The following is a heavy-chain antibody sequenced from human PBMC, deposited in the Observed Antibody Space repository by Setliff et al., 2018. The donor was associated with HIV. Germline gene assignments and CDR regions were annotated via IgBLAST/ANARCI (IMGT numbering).Heavy chain of an antibody. CDR2: IHTSGTT. CDR1: GGSISSYY. D-gene: IGHD3-22*01. J-gene: IGHJ6*03. Sequence: SETLSLTCTVSGGSISSYYWSWIRQPPGKGLEWIGRIHTSGTTNYNPSLQSRVTISADTSKNQFSLKLYSVTAADTAVYYCARETYYYDNPQYYYYYMDVWGKGTTVTVSS. V-gene: IGHV4-4*08. CDR3: ARETYYYDNPQYYYYYMDV.